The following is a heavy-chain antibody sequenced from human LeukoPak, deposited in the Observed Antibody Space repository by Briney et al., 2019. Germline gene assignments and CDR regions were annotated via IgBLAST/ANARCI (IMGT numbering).Heavy chain of an antibody. CDR2: IYYSGST. D-gene: IGHD6-13*01. CDR3: ARALPPYSSSWYLLGNWFDP. J-gene: IGHJ5*02. V-gene: IGHV4-30-4*01. Sequence: SETLSLTCTVSGGSISSGDYYWSWIRQPPGKGLEWIGYIYYSGSTYYNPSLKSRVTISVDTSKNQFSLKLSSVTAADTAVYYCARALPPYSSSWYLLGNWFDPWGQGTLVTVSS. CDR1: GGSISSGDYY.